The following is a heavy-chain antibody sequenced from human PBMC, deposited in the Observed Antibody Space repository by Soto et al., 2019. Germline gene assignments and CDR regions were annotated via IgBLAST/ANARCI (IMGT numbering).Heavy chain of an antibody. V-gene: IGHV3-33*01. D-gene: IGHD1-1*01. J-gene: IGHJ3*01. CDR3: ARDDAFANENAFDL. CDR1: GFSFRTYG. CDR2: ISPK. Sequence: GGSMRLSCAVSGFSFRTYGFHWVRQPPGKGLQWVAVISPKGHSDSVEGRFTISRDNSKDTLYLQMNNLRAEDTAVYYCARDDAFANENAFDLWGQGTKVTVSS.